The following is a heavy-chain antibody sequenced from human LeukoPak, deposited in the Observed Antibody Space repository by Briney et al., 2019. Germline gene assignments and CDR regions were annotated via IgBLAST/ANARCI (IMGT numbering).Heavy chain of an antibody. CDR1: GGSISSYY. CDR3: ARDDCGGDCYLDY. Sequence: SETLSLTCTASGGSISSYYWSWIRQPPGKGLEWIGYIYYSGSTNYNPSLKSRVTISVDTSKNQFSLKLSSVTAADTAVYYCARDDCGGDCYLDYWGQGTLVTVSS. V-gene: IGHV4-59*01. CDR2: IYYSGST. D-gene: IGHD2-21*02. J-gene: IGHJ4*02.